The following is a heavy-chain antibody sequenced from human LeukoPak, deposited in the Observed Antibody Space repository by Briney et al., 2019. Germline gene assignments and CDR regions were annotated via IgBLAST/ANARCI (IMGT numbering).Heavy chain of an antibody. CDR3: ARVRGSSGQLYYFDY. J-gene: IGHJ4*02. CDR2: ISSSSSYI. Sequence: GSLRLSCAASGFTFSSYSMNWVRQAPGKGLEWVSSISSSSSYIYYADSVKGRFTISRDNAKNSLYLQMNSLRAEDTAVYYCARVRGSSGQLYYFDYWGQGTLVTVSS. CDR1: GFTFSSYS. V-gene: IGHV3-21*01. D-gene: IGHD6-19*01.